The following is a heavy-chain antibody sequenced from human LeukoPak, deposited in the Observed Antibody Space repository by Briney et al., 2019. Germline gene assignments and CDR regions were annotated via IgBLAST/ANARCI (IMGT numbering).Heavy chain of an antibody. D-gene: IGHD3-22*01. CDR1: GYAFTSYG. CDR3: ARDRYYDSSGYYVDY. J-gene: IGHJ4*02. Sequence: ASVKVSCKAFGYAFTSYGISWVRQAPGQGLEWMGWISPYNGNTNYAQKIQGRVTMTTDTSTSTAYMELRSLRSDDTAVFYCARDRYYDSSGYYVDYWGQGTLVTVSS. V-gene: IGHV1-18*04. CDR2: ISPYNGNT.